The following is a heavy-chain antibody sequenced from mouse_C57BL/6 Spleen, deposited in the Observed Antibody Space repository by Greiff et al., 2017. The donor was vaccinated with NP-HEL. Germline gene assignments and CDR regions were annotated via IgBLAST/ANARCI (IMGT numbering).Heavy chain of an antibody. D-gene: IGHD2-4*01. CDR3: AREALGDYDPMDY. V-gene: IGHV1-7*01. Sequence: QVQLKQSGAELAKPGASVKLSCKASGYTFTSYWMHWVKQRPGQGLEWIGYINPSSGYTKYNQKFKDKATLTADKSSSTAYMQLSSLTYEDSAVYYCAREALGDYDPMDYWGQGTSVTVSS. J-gene: IGHJ4*01. CDR2: INPSSGYT. CDR1: GYTFTSYW.